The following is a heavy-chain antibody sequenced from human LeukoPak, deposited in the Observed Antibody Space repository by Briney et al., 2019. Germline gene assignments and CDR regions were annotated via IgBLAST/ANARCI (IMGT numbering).Heavy chain of an antibody. D-gene: IGHD6-19*01. V-gene: IGHV1-18*01. CDR2: ISAYNGNT. Sequence: GASVKVSCNASGYTFTSYGNNRMRQAPGQGLEWMGWISAYNGNTNYAQKVQSRVTMTTATSTSPDYMELRSLRSDDTAVYYCARRCPALGYSSGWYIDYWGQGTLVTVSS. J-gene: IGHJ4*02. CDR3: ARRCPALGYSSGWYIDY. CDR1: GYTFTSYG.